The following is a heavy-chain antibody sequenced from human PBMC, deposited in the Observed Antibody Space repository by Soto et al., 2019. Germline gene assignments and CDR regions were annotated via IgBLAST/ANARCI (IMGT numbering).Heavy chain of an antibody. V-gene: IGHV3-7*04. J-gene: IGHJ4*02. CDR3: ARATGANKEDY. D-gene: IGHD3-10*01. Sequence: EVQLVESGVGLVQPGGSLRLSCAASGLTFSSYWMSWVRQAPGKGLEWVANIKEDGSEKYYVDSVKGRFTISRDNAINSLYLQMNSLRAEDTAVYYWARATGANKEDYWGQGTLVTVAS. CDR1: GLTFSSYW. CDR2: IKEDGSEK.